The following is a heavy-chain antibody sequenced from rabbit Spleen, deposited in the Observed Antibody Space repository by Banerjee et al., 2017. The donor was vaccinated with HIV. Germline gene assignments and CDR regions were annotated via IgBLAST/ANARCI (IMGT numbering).Heavy chain of an antibody. Sequence: HLKESGGGLVQPGGSLKLSCTASGFTLSSYYMNWVRQAPGKGLEWIGYIDPVFGITYYANWVSGRFSISRENAQNTVFLQMTSPTAADTATYFCARDGAGGTYFALWGQGTLVTVS. J-gene: IGHJ3*01. D-gene: IGHD8-1*01. CDR3: ARDGAGGTYFAL. V-gene: IGHV1S7*01. CDR2: IDPVFGIT. CDR1: GFTLSSYY.